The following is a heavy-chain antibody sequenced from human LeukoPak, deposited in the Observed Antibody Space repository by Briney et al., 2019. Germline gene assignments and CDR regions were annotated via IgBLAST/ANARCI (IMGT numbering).Heavy chain of an antibody. Sequence: SETLSLTCTVSGGSISSSSFYWGWIRQPPGKGLEWIGSISYSGITYYNPSLKSRLTISVDTSKNQFSLKLSSVTAADTAVYYCARVKWAAADIFSAPLSYHYYYYMDVWGKGTTVTISS. D-gene: IGHD6-13*01. V-gene: IGHV4-39*07. CDR3: ARVKWAAADIFSAPLSYHYYYYMDV. CDR1: GGSISSSSFY. J-gene: IGHJ6*03. CDR2: ISYSGIT.